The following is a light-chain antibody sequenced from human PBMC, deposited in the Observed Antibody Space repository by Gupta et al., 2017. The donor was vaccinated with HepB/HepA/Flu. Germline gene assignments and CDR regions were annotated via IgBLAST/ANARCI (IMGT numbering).Light chain of an antibody. CDR2: YND. Sequence: HSVLTQSTSISGTPGQRVTISCSGSSSNVGSNNVNWYQQLPGTAPKLLIYYNDERPSGVPDRISGSKSGTSAAFATSGLQAEDEADYYCAAGDTSRNAVVFGGGTKLTVL. CDR1: SSNVGSNN. V-gene: IGLV1-44*01. CDR3: AAGDTSRNAVV. J-gene: IGLJ2*01.